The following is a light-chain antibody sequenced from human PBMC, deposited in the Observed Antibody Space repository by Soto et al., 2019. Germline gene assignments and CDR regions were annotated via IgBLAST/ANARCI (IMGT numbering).Light chain of an antibody. Sequence: DIVMTQSPDSLAVSLGERAIINCKSSQSVLYSSNNKNYLAWYQQKPGQPPKLIIYWASTRESGVPYRFSGSGSGTDFTLTISSLQAEDVALYYCQQYYSIPLTFGGGTKVEIK. CDR1: QSVLYSSNNKNY. J-gene: IGKJ4*01. CDR2: WAS. CDR3: QQYYSIPLT. V-gene: IGKV4-1*01.